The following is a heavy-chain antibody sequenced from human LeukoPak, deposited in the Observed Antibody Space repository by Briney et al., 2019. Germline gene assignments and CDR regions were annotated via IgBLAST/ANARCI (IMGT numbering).Heavy chain of an antibody. CDR2: INPSGGST. CDR1: GYTFTSYY. J-gene: IGHJ6*03. CDR3: ARDWVAVAGLYYYYYYMDV. Sequence: GSVKVSCKASGYTFTSYYMHWVRQAPGQGLEWMGIINPSGGSTSYAQKFQGRVTMTRDTSTSTVYMELSSLRSEDTAVYYCARDWVAVAGLYYYYYYMDVWGKGTTVTVSS. D-gene: IGHD6-19*01. V-gene: IGHV1-46*01.